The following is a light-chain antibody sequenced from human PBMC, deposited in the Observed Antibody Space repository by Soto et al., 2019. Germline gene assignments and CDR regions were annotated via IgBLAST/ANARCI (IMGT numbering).Light chain of an antibody. CDR2: YDS. Sequence: SYELTHPSSVSVAPGKTARITCGGDDIGSISVHWYQQKQGQAPVLVIYYDSDRPSGIPERFSGSNSGNTATLTISRVEGGDEADYYCHVRDSSSDHVVFGGGTKLTVL. V-gene: IGLV3-21*04. J-gene: IGLJ2*01. CDR1: DIGSIS. CDR3: HVRDSSSDHVV.